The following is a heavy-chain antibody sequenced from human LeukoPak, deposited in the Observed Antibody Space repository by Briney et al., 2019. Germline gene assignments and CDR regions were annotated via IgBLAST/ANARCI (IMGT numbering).Heavy chain of an antibody. Sequence: ASVKVSCKASGYTFTGYYMHWVRQAPGQGLEWMGWINPNSGGTNYAQKFQGRVTMTRDTSISTAYMELSRLRSDDTAVYYYARVRTPTPLGSYYFDYWGQGTLVTVSS. J-gene: IGHJ4*02. CDR1: GYTFTGYY. CDR2: INPNSGGT. V-gene: IGHV1-2*02. CDR3: ARVRTPTPLGSYYFDY. D-gene: IGHD3-16*01.